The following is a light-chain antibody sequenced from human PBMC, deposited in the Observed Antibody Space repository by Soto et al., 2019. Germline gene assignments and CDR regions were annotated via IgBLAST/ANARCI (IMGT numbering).Light chain of an antibody. Sequence: QSVLTQPPSVSETPGQRVAISCSGSSSNVGSNYIYWYQQLPGTAPTLLIYRNNQRPSGVPDRFSGSKSGTSASLAISGLRSEDEADYYCAAWDDSLSGVVFGGGTQLTVL. V-gene: IGLV1-47*01. CDR3: AAWDDSLSGVV. CDR2: RNN. CDR1: SSNVGSNY. J-gene: IGLJ2*01.